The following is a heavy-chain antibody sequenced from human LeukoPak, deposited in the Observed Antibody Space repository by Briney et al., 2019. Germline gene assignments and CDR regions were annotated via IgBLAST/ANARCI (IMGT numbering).Heavy chain of an antibody. Sequence: GGSLRLSCAASGFTFSSHGMNWVRQAPGKGLEWVSTISGSGDSTYYADSVKGRFTISRDNSRNTLYLQMNSLRAEDTAVYYCAKQSTFYGPFDYWGQGTLVTVSS. CDR3: AKQSTFYGPFDY. D-gene: IGHD2/OR15-2a*01. J-gene: IGHJ4*02. CDR1: GFTFSSHG. CDR2: ISGSGDST. V-gene: IGHV3-23*01.